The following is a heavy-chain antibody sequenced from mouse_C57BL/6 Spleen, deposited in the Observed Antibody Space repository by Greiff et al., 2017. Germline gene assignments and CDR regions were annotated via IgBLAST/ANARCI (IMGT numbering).Heavy chain of an antibody. CDR1: GYSFTGYF. Sequence: EVQLQQSGPELVKPGDSVKLSCKASGYSFTGYFMNWVMQSHGKSLEWIGRINPYNGDTFYNQKFKGKATLTVDKSASTAHMELRSLTSEDSAVYYCARRGDGYYVGFAYWGQGTLVTVSA. D-gene: IGHD2-3*01. J-gene: IGHJ3*01. V-gene: IGHV1-20*01. CDR3: ARRGDGYYVGFAY. CDR2: INPYNGDT.